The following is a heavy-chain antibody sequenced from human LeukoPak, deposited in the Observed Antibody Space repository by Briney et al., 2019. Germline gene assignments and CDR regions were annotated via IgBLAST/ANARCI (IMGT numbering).Heavy chain of an antibody. D-gene: IGHD6-13*01. J-gene: IGHJ4*02. Sequence: PSETLSLTCAVYGGSFSGYYWSWIRQPPGKGLEWIGEINHSGSTNYNPSLKSRVTISVDTSKNQFSLKLSSVTAADTAVYYCARGQASLAAAGPSFCDYWGQGTLVTVSS. CDR1: GGSFSGYY. CDR3: ARGQASLAAAGPSFCDY. CDR2: INHSGST. V-gene: IGHV4-34*01.